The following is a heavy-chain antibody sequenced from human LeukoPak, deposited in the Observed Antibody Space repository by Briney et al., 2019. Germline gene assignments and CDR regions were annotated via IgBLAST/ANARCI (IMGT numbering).Heavy chain of an antibody. CDR1: GGTFSSYA. D-gene: IGHD5-12*01. V-gene: IGHV1-69*01. J-gene: IGHJ4*02. CDR2: IIPIFATA. CDR3: ARYRRGDGYAGY. Sequence: SVKVSCKASGGTFSSYAISWVRQAPGQGLEWMGVIIPIFATANYAQKFQGRVTITADESTSTAYMELSSLRSEDTAVYYCARYRRGDGYAGYWGQGTLVTVSS.